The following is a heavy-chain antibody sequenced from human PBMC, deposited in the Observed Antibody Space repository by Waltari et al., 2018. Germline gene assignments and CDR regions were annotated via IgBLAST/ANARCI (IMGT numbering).Heavy chain of an antibody. Sequence: QVQLVESGGGVVQPGRSLRLSCAASGFTFSSYGMHWVRQAPGKGLEWVAVISYDGSNKYYADSVKGRFTISRDNSKNTLYLQMNSLRAEDTAVYYCAKATITMIVVAVPLDPWGQGTLVTVSS. CDR1: GFTFSSYG. CDR3: AKATITMIVVAVPLDP. CDR2: ISYDGSNK. D-gene: IGHD3-22*01. V-gene: IGHV3-30*18. J-gene: IGHJ5*02.